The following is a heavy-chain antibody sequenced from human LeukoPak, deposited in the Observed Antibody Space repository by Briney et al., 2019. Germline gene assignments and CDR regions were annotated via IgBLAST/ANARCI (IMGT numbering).Heavy chain of an antibody. J-gene: IGHJ1*01. D-gene: IGHD3-10*01. Sequence: GGSLRLSCAASGFTFSSYWMHWVRQAPGKGLVWVSRINSDGSSTSYADSVKGRFTISRDNSKNTLYLQMNSLRAEDTAVYYCASGTYYYAHGYFQHWGQGTLVTVSS. V-gene: IGHV3-74*01. CDR3: ASGTYYYAHGYFQH. CDR1: GFTFSSYW. CDR2: INSDGSST.